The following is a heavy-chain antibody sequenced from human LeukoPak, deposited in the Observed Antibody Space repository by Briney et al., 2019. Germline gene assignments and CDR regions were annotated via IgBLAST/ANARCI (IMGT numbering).Heavy chain of an antibody. CDR1: GGSFSGYY. CDR3: ARGPSNLYYYDSSGYETFDY. Sequence: PSETLSLTCAVYGGSFSGYYWSWIRQPPGKGREWSGEINHSGSTNYNPSLKSRVTISVDTSKNQFSMKLSSVTAADTAVYYCARGPSNLYYYDSSGYETFDYWGQGTLVTVSS. D-gene: IGHD3-22*01. CDR2: INHSGST. J-gene: IGHJ4*02. V-gene: IGHV4-34*01.